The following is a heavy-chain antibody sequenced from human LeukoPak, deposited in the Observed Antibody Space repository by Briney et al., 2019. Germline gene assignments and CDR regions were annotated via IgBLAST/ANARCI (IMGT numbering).Heavy chain of an antibody. J-gene: IGHJ5*02. CDR2: IIPIFGTA. CDR1: GGTFSSYA. D-gene: IGHD3-22*01. V-gene: IGHV1-69*01. Sequence: SVKVSCKASGGTFSSYAISWVRQAPGQGLEWMGGIIPIFGTANYAQKFQGRVTITADESTSTAYMELSSLRSEDTAVYYCARGSRFYDSRPYNWFDPWGQGTLVTVSS. CDR3: ARGSRFYDSRPYNWFDP.